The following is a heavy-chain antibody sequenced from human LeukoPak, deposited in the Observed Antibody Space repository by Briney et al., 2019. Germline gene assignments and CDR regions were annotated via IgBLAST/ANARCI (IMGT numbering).Heavy chain of an antibody. Sequence: GRSLTLSCAASGFTFSNYGMHWVRQAPGKGLEWVAVISYDGSNKYYADAVRGRFTISRDNSKNTLYLQMNSLRAEDTAVYYCAKDQVVGDYYGSGGSNFDYWGEGTLVTVSS. D-gene: IGHD3-22*01. CDR3: AKDQVVGDYYGSGGSNFDY. CDR2: ISYDGSNK. CDR1: GFTFSNYG. J-gene: IGHJ4*02. V-gene: IGHV3-30*18.